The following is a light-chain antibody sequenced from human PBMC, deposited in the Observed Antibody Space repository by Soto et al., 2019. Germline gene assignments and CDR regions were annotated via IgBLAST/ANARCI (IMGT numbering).Light chain of an antibody. Sequence: EIVLTQSPATLSLSPGERATLSCRASQSVSSYLAWYQHKPGQAPRLLISDASNRATGIPARFSGSGSGTAFTPTISTLEPEYLAVYYCQQRYNWLFTFGPGTKVDIK. CDR1: QSVSSY. J-gene: IGKJ3*01. CDR3: QQRYNWLFT. V-gene: IGKV3-11*01. CDR2: DAS.